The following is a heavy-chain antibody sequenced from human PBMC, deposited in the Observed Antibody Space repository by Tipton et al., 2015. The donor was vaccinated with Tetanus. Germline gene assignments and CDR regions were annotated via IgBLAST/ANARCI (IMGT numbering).Heavy chain of an antibody. V-gene: IGHV4-61*08. D-gene: IGHD3-16*01. CDR3: ARGLIDGFLGSRIYFDS. CDR1: GGSVSRGDYS. CDR2: IYTSGRP. Sequence: TLSLTCTVSGGSVSRGDYSWSWIRQPPGKGLEWIGNIYTSGRPNYNPSLKSRVTMSADTSRTLFSLTLMSVTAADTAVYFCARGLIDGFLGSRIYFDSWGPGTLGTVSS. J-gene: IGHJ4*02.